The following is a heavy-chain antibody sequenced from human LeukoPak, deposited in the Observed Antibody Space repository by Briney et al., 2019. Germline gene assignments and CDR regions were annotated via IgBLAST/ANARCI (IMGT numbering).Heavy chain of an antibody. Sequence: SETLSLTCTVSGDSISSSSSYWGRIRQPPGKGLEWIGEINHSGSTNYNPSLKSRVTISVDTSKNQFSLKLSSVTAADTAVYYCARDGRWLQWGVDYWGQGTLVTVSS. J-gene: IGHJ4*02. CDR3: ARDGRWLQWGVDY. CDR2: INHSGST. D-gene: IGHD5-24*01. V-gene: IGHV4-39*07. CDR1: GDSISSSSSY.